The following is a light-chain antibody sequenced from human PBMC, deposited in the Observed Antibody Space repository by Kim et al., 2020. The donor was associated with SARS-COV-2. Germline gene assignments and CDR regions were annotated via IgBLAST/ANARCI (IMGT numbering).Light chain of an antibody. J-gene: IGKJ2*01. CDR2: WAS. CDR1: QSVLYSSNNNNY. V-gene: IGKV4-1*01. Sequence: DIVMTQSPDSLAVPLGERATINCKSSQSVLYSSNNNNYLAWYQQKPGQPPKLLIYWASTRESGVPDRFSGSGSGTDFTLTISSLQAEDVAVYYCQQYYSIPYTFGQGTKLEI. CDR3: QQYYSIPYT.